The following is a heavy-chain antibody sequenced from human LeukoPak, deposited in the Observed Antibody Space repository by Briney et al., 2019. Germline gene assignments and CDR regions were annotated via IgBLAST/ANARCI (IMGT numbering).Heavy chain of an antibody. D-gene: IGHD5-18*01. Sequence: SETLSLTCAVYGGSFSGYYWSWIRQPPGKGLEWIGEINHSGSTNYNPSLKSRVTISVDTSKNQFSLKLSSVTAADTAVYYCARGVGYRKNWFDPWGQGTLVTVSS. CDR1: GGSFSGYY. CDR2: INHSGST. J-gene: IGHJ5*02. CDR3: ARGVGYRKNWFDP. V-gene: IGHV4-34*01.